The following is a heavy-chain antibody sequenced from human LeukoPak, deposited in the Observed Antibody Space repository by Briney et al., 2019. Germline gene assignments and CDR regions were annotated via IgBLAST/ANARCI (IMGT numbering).Heavy chain of an antibody. CDR2: ISYDGSNE. CDR3: AKVMGAVTGHFDH. Sequence: SGGSLRLSCAASGFTFSNYAIHWVRQAPGKGLEWVAVISYDGSNEYYADSVKGRFTISRDNSESTLYLQMNSLRAEDTAVYYCAKVMGAVTGHFDHWGQGTLVTVSS. CDR1: GFTFSNYA. J-gene: IGHJ4*02. D-gene: IGHD6-19*01. V-gene: IGHV3-30-3*01.